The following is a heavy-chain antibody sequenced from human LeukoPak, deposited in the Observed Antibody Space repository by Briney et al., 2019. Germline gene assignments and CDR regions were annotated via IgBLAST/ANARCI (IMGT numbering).Heavy chain of an antibody. J-gene: IGHJ4*02. V-gene: IGHV4-34*01. CDR2: INHSRRT. Sequence: SETLSLTCAVYGTSFSDYYWSWIRQPPGKGLEWIGEINHSRRTNYKPSLKSRVTISIDTSKKQISLKLSSVTAADTAVYYCAREPRTGTSIDYWGQGTLVIISS. D-gene: IGHD1-1*01. CDR1: GTSFSDYY. CDR3: AREPRTGTSIDY.